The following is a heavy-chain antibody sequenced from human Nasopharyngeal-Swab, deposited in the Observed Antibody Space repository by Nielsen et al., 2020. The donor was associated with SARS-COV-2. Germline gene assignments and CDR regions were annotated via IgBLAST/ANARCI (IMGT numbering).Heavy chain of an antibody. V-gene: IGHV3-21*05. CDR1: GFTFSSYS. CDR2: ISSSSSYI. D-gene: IGHD2-21*02. CDR3: ARALPDTYCGGDCYYN. J-gene: IGHJ4*02. Sequence: GGSLRLSCAASGFTFSSYSMNWVRQAPGKGLEWVSYISSSSSYIYYADSVKGRFTISRDNAKNSLYLQMNSLRAEDTAVYYCARALPDTYCGGDCYYNWGQGTLVTVSS.